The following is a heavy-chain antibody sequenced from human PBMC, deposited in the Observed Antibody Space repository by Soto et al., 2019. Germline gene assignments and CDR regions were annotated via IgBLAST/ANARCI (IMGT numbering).Heavy chain of an antibody. CDR3: ARQGSY. Sequence: QLQLQESGPGLVKPSETLSLTCNVSGVSISATSYYWGWIRQPPGKGLEWIGTIYFNGNTFYNPSLKSRLTISVDTSKNQFSLRLTSGTAADTAVYYCARQGSYWGQGPLVAVSS. CDR1: GVSISATSYY. J-gene: IGHJ4*02. V-gene: IGHV4-39*01. CDR2: IYFNGNT.